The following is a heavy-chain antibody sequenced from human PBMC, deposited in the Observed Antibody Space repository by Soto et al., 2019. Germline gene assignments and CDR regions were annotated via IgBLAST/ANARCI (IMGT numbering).Heavy chain of an antibody. CDR3: ARASRGAMVTSAWFDP. CDR2: TYYRSKWYN. J-gene: IGHJ5*02. Sequence: SQTLSLTCAISGDSVSSNSPAWNWIRQSPSRGLEWLGRTYYRSKWYNDYAVPVKSRITTNPDTSKNQFSLQLSSVTPEDTAVYYCARASRGAMVTSAWFDPWGQGTLVTVSS. D-gene: IGHD5-18*01. V-gene: IGHV6-1*01. CDR1: GDSVSSNSPA.